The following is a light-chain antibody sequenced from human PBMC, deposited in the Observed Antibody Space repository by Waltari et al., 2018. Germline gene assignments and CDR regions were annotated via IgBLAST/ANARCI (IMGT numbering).Light chain of an antibody. V-gene: IGKV1-16*01. Sequence: DIQMTQSPSSLAASVGDRVTITCRASQGMSKCLAWFRQKPGKAPESLIYGASSLQSGVPSRFSGSGSGTDFILSISSLQAEDVAVYYCQQYYTSPLTFGGGTKVEIK. CDR2: GAS. CDR1: QGMSKC. J-gene: IGKJ4*01. CDR3: QQYYTSPLT.